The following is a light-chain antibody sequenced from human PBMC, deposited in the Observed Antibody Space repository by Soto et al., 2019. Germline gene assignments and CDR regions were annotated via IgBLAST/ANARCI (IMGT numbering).Light chain of an antibody. V-gene: IGKV2-28*01. CDR1: QSLLHRNGKNY. Sequence: DVVMTQSPLSLPVTPGEPASISCRSSQSLLHRNGKNYLDWYLQKPGQSPQLLIYLGSNRASGVPDRLSGSESGTDFTLKISRVEDEDVGVYYCMQALQTPSFGQGTKLEIK. J-gene: IGKJ2*01. CDR2: LGS. CDR3: MQALQTPS.